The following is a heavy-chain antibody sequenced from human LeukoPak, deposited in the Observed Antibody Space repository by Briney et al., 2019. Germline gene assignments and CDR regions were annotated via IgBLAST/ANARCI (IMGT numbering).Heavy chain of an antibody. CDR3: ARDAYNYGGRTHPYYFDY. V-gene: IGHV4-39*07. Sequence: SETLSLTCTVSGVSISSSNSYWGWIRQPPGKGLEWIGSIYYSGSTYYNPSLKSRVTISVDTSKNQFSLNLRSVTAADTAVYYCARDAYNYGGRTHPYYFDYWGQGTLVTVSS. D-gene: IGHD5-18*01. CDR2: IYYSGST. J-gene: IGHJ4*02. CDR1: GVSISSSNSY.